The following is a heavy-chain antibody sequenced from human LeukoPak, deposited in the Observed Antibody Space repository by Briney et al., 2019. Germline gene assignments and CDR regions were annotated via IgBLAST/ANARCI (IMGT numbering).Heavy chain of an antibody. CDR1: GXTFSRYA. V-gene: IGHV3-23*01. CDR2: ISGSDTTT. Sequence: GGSLRLSCAASGXTFSRYAVNWVRQAPGKGLGWVSAISGSDTTTYYADSVKGRFTISRDNSKNTLYLQMSTLRAEDTAVYYCAKEWGNRNFDYWGQGTLVTVSS. CDR3: AKEWGNRNFDY. D-gene: IGHD1-14*01. J-gene: IGHJ4*02.